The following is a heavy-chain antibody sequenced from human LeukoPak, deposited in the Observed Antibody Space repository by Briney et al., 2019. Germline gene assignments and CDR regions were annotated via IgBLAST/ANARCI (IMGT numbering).Heavy chain of an antibody. CDR1: GDSISSYY. Sequence: SETLSLTCTVSGDSISSYYWSWIRQPPGKGLEWIGYIYDSGKTNYNASLISRVTISVDTSKNQFSLKLTSVTPADTAVYYCARGGGTLDYWGQGTLSPSLQ. D-gene: IGHD3-16*01. CDR3: ARGGGTLDY. CDR2: IYDSGKT. J-gene: IGHJ4*02. V-gene: IGHV4-59*01.